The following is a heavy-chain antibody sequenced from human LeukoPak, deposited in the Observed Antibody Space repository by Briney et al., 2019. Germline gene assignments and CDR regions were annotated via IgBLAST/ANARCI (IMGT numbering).Heavy chain of an antibody. V-gene: IGHV3-23*01. CDR1: GFTFTNYA. CDR2: ITGSGANT. J-gene: IGHJ3*02. CDR3: AKSFGGYDILTGYYEYYAFDI. Sequence: PGASLRLSCAASGFTFTNYAMSWVRQAPGKGLEWVSAITGSGANTYYADSVKGRFTISRDNSKNTLYLQMNSLRAEDTAVYYCAKSFGGYDILTGYYEYYAFDIWGQGTMVTVSS. D-gene: IGHD3-9*01.